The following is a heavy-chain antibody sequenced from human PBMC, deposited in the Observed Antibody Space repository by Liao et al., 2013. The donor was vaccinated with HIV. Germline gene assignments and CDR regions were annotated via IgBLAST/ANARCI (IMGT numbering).Heavy chain of an antibody. J-gene: IGHJ6*03. CDR3: ARSLGGSGYHYYSFMDV. V-gene: IGHV4-59*08. Sequence: QVQLQESGPGLVKPSETLSLTCNVSGASITAYYWSWIRQPPGKGLEWIGYIYYSGSTSYNASLKSRVTLSLDTSKNQFSLRLTSMTAADTAVYYCARSLGGSGYHYYSFMDVWGKGTTVTVSS. D-gene: IGHD3-16*01. CDR1: GASITAYY. CDR2: IYYSGST.